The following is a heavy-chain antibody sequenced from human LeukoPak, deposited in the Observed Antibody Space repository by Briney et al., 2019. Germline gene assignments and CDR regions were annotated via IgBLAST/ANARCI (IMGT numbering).Heavy chain of an antibody. J-gene: IGHJ6*03. V-gene: IGHV4-4*02. D-gene: IGHD7-27*01. Sequence: SETLSLTCAVSGGSISSSNWWSWVRQPPGKGLEWIGEIYHSGSTNYNPSLKSRVTISVDTSKNQFSLKLSSVTAADTAVYYCARVGAGDYMDVWGKGTTVTVSS. CDR1: GGSISSSNW. CDR3: ARVGAGDYMDV. CDR2: IYHSGST.